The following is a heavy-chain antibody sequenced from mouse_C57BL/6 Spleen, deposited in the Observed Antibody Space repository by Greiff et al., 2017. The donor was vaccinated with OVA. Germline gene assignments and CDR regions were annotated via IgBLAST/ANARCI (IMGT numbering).Heavy chain of an antibody. V-gene: IGHV1-82*01. D-gene: IGHD1-1*01. CDR1: GYAFSSSW. CDR3: ARDYGSSYPAWFAY. J-gene: IGHJ3*01. Sequence: QVQLQQSGPELVKPGASVKISCKASGYAFSSSWMNWVKQRPGKGLEWIGRIYPGDGDTNYNGKLKGKAPLTADKSSSTAFMQLSSLTSADSAVYICARDYGSSYPAWFAYWGQGTLVTVSA. CDR2: IYPGDGDT.